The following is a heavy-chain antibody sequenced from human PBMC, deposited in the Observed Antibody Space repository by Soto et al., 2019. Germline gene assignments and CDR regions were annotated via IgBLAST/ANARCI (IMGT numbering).Heavy chain of an antibody. Sequence: ASVKVSCKASGYTFTSYYMHWVRQAPGQGLEWMGIINPSGGSTSYAQKFQGRVTMTRDTSTSTVYMELSSLRSEDTAVYYCARFLGYCTNGVCSRSSRLPSPMDVWGQGTRVTLSS. J-gene: IGHJ6*02. V-gene: IGHV1-46*01. CDR3: ARFLGYCTNGVCSRSSRLPSPMDV. CDR1: GYTFTSYY. CDR2: INPSGGST. D-gene: IGHD2-8*01.